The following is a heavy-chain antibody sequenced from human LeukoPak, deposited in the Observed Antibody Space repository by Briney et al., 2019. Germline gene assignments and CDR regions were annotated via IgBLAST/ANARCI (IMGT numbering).Heavy chain of an antibody. CDR2: ISSSTYM. CDR1: GFTFSSYS. J-gene: IGHJ3*02. Sequence: GGSLRLSCAASGFTFSSYSMNWVRQAPGKGLEWVSSISSSTYMYYADSVKGRFTISRDNAQNSMYLQMNSLRAEDTAVYYCGRVGGRSKAAKGDAFDIWGQGTMVTVSS. D-gene: IGHD6-25*01. CDR3: GRVGGRSKAAKGDAFDI. V-gene: IGHV3-21*01.